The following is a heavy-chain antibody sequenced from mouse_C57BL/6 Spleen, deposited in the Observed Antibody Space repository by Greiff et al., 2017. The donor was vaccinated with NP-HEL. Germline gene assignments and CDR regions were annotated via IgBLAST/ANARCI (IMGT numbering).Heavy chain of an antibody. Sequence: QVQLQQPGAELVMPGASVKLSCKASGYTFTSYWMHWVKQRPGQGLEWIGEIDPSDSYTNYNQKFKGKSTLTVDKSSSTAYMQLSSLTSEDSAVYYCARHDYWFAYWGQGTLVTVSA. CDR2: IDPSDSYT. CDR1: GYTFTSYW. D-gene: IGHD2-4*01. J-gene: IGHJ3*01. V-gene: IGHV1-69*01. CDR3: ARHDYWFAY.